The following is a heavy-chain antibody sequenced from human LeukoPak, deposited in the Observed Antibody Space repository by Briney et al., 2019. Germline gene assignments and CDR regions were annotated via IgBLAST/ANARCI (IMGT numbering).Heavy chain of an antibody. J-gene: IGHJ4*02. CDR1: GGSFSGYY. D-gene: IGHD1-26*01. CDR3: ARETMGSPSPQLRYFDY. Sequence: NPSETLSLTCAVFGGSFSGYYWSWIRQSPEKGLEWIGEMSHTGATNYNPSLKSRVTVSVDTSKKQFSLNLRSVTAADTAVYYCARETMGSPSPQLRYFDYWGQGTLVTVSS. V-gene: IGHV4-34*01. CDR2: MSHTGAT.